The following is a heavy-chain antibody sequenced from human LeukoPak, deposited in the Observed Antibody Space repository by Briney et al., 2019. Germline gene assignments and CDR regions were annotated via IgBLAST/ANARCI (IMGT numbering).Heavy chain of an antibody. D-gene: IGHD2-2*01. Sequence: SETLSLTCTVSGGSSSSSRYYWGWIRQPPGKGLEWIGSIYYSGSTYYNPSLKSRVTISVDTSKNQFSLKLGSVTAADTAVYYCARHPYQLLWLSWFDPWGQGTLVTVSS. CDR1: GGSSSSSRYY. V-gene: IGHV4-39*01. CDR3: ARHPYQLLWLSWFDP. CDR2: IYYSGST. J-gene: IGHJ5*02.